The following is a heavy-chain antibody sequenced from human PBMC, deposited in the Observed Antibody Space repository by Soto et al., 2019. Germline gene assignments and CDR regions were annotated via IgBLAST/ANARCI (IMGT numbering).Heavy chain of an antibody. V-gene: IGHV1-3*05. J-gene: IGHJ6*02. CDR2: INAGNGNT. D-gene: IGHD2-2*01. Sequence: QVQLVQSGAEEKKPGASVKVSCKASGYTFTSYAMHWVRQAPGQRLEWMGWINAGNGNTKYSQKFQGRVTITRDTSASTAYMELSSLRSEDTAVYYCARGYCISTSCYEEDYYYGMDVWGQGTTVTVSS. CDR3: ARGYCISTSCYEEDYYYGMDV. CDR1: GYTFTSYA.